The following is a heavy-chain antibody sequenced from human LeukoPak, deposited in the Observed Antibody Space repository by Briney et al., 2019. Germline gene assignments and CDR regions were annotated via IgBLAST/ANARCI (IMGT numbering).Heavy chain of an antibody. CDR1: GDSISSSNSY. J-gene: IGHJ4*02. D-gene: IGHD3-10*01. CDR3: ARRAVRGVVRPYYFDY. Sequence: SETLSLTCTVSGDSISSSNSYWGWIRQPPGKGLEWIGEINHSGSTNYNPSLKSRVTISVDTSKNQFSLKLSSVTAADTAVYYCARRAVRGVVRPYYFDYWGQGTLVTVSS. V-gene: IGHV4-39*07. CDR2: INHSGST.